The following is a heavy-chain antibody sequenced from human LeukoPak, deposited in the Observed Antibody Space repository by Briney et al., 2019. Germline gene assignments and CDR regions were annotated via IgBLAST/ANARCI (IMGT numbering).Heavy chain of an antibody. V-gene: IGHV3-30-3*01. CDR1: GFTFSSYA. CDR3: ARGDIVVVPAAQIDY. Sequence: GGSLRLSCAASGFTFSSYAMHWVRQAPGKGLEWVAVISYDGSNKYYADSVKGRFTISRDNSKNTLYLQMNSLRAEDTAVYYCARGDIVVVPAAQIDYWGQGTLVTVSS. J-gene: IGHJ4*02. D-gene: IGHD2-2*01. CDR2: ISYDGSNK.